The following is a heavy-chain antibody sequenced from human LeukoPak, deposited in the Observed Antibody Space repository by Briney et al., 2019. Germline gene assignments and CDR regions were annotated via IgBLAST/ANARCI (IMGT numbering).Heavy chain of an antibody. CDR3: TRTKGYDDY. CDR1: GFTFSSYW. V-gene: IGHV3-74*01. J-gene: IGHJ4*02. CDR2: INTDGSTT. D-gene: IGHD6-13*01. Sequence: GGSLRLSCAASGFTFSSYWMHWVRQAPGKGLVWVSRINTDGSTTTYADSVKGRFTISRDNAKNTLYLQMNSLRAEDTAVYYCTRTKGYDDYWGQGTLVTVSS.